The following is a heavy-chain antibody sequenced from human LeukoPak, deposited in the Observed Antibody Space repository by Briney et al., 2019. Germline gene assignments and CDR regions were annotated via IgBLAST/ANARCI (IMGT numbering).Heavy chain of an antibody. J-gene: IGHJ4*02. Sequence: GRSLRLSCAASGFTFSSYAMSWVRQAPGKGLEWVTAISGSGGSTYYADSVKGRFTISRDNSKNTLYLQMNSLRAEDTAVYYCAKYYGYAQGDYWGQGTLVTVSS. V-gene: IGHV3-23*01. CDR1: GFTFSSYA. D-gene: IGHD3-3*01. CDR2: ISGSGGST. CDR3: AKYYGYAQGDY.